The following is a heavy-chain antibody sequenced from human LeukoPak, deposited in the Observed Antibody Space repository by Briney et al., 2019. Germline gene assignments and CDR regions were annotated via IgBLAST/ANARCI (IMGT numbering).Heavy chain of an antibody. CDR3: ARDGNYFYYMDV. J-gene: IGHJ6*03. CDR2: ISGDHGNT. CDR1: GYTFRNYG. V-gene: IGHV1-18*01. Sequence: GASVKVSCKASGYTFRNYGINWVRQAPGQGLEWMGWISGDHGNTNYAQKVQGRVTMTRDTSTSTAYMELRSLRSDDTAVYYCARDGNYFYYMDVWGKGTTVTVSS. D-gene: IGHD1-1*01.